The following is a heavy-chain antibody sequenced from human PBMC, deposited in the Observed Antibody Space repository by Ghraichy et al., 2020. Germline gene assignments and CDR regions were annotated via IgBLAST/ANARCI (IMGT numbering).Heavy chain of an antibody. CDR3: AKLRSVWFGDTYDAFDI. CDR2: ISGSGGST. D-gene: IGHD3-10*01. J-gene: IGHJ3*02. CDR1: GFTFSSYA. V-gene: IGHV3-23*01. Sequence: GESLNISCAASGFTFSSYAMSWVRQAPGKGLEWVSAISGSGGSTYYADSVKGRFTISRDNSKNTLYLQMNSLRAEDTAVYYCAKLRSVWFGDTYDAFDIWGQGTMVTVSS.